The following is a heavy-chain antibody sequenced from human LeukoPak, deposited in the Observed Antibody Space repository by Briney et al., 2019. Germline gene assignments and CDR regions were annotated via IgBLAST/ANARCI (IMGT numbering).Heavy chain of an antibody. D-gene: IGHD5-24*01. CDR3: AREMATIVNQFDY. Sequence: GSSVKVSCKASGGTFSSYAISWVRQAPGQGLEWMGRIIPILGIANYAQKFQGRVTITADKSTSTAYMELSSLRSDDTAVYYCAREMATIVNQFDYWGQGTLVTVSS. V-gene: IGHV1-69*04. J-gene: IGHJ4*02. CDR2: IIPILGIA. CDR1: GGTFSSYA.